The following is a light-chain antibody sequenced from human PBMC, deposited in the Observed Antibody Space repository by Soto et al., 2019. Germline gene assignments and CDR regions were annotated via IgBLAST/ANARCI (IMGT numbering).Light chain of an antibody. J-gene: IGKJ2*01. CDR2: AAS. V-gene: IGKV3-20*01. CDR3: HQHGASPPYT. CDR1: RGISSSY. Sequence: EIVLTQSPGTLSLSPGESTTLSCRASRGISSSYLAWYQQKPGQAPRLLIYAASTRATGITHRFRGSGSATEFTITISRLEHEDASVYYYHQHGASPPYTFGQGTKLEIK.